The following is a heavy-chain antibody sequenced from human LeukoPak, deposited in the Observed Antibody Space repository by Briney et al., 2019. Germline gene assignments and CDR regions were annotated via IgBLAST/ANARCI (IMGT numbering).Heavy chain of an antibody. V-gene: IGHV3-30*18. CDR3: AKNFYGDYNVFFDY. J-gene: IGHJ4*01. CDR1: GFTFSSYG. Sequence: GGSLRLSCAASGFTFSSYGMHWVRQAPGKGLEWVAVISYDGNNKYYADSVKGRFTISRDNSKNTLYLQMNSLRAEDTAVYFCAKNFYGDYNVFFDYWGHGTLVTVSS. CDR2: ISYDGNNK. D-gene: IGHD4-17*01.